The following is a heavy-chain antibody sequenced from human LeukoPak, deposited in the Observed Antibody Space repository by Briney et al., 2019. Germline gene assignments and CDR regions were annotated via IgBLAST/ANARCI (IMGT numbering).Heavy chain of an antibody. CDR1: GGSISSYY. CDR3: ARYMTTVTTRDAFDI. CDR2: IYTSEST. Sequence: SETLSLTCTVSGGSISSYYWSWIRQPAGKGLEWIGRIYTSESTNYNPSLKSRVTMSVDTSKNQFSLKLSSVTAADTAVYYCARYMTTVTTRDAFDIWGQGTMVTVSS. D-gene: IGHD4-17*01. J-gene: IGHJ3*02. V-gene: IGHV4-4*07.